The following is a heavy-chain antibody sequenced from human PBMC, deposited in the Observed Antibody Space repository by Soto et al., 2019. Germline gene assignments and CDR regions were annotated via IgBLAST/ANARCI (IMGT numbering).Heavy chain of an antibody. D-gene: IGHD3-9*01. J-gene: IGHJ4*02. CDR2: IYPGDSDT. CDR3: ARLGSTSRYFDWLLQVRRNPTFDY. V-gene: IGHV5-51*01. CDR1: GYSFTSYW. Sequence: GESLKISCNGSGYSFTSYWIGWVRQMPGKGLEWMGIIYPGDSDTRYSPSFQGQVTISADKSISTAYLQWSSLKASDTAMYYCARLGSTSRYFDWLLQVRRNPTFDYWGQGTLVTVYS.